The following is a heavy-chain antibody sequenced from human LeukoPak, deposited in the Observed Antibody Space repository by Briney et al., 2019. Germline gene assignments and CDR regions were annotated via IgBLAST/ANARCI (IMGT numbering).Heavy chain of an antibody. Sequence: GGSLRLSCAASGFTFSSYWMRWLRQAPGKGLEWVANIKQDGSEKYYVDSVKGRFTISKDNAKNSMYLQMNSLRAEDTAVYYCARVSGYYTGGDFDYWGQGTLVTVSS. CDR2: IKQDGSEK. CDR3: ARVSGYYTGGDFDY. D-gene: IGHD3/OR15-3a*01. V-gene: IGHV3-7*01. CDR1: GFTFSSYW. J-gene: IGHJ4*02.